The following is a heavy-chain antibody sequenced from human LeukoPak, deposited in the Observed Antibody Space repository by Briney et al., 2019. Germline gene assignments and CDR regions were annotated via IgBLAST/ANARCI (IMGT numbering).Heavy chain of an antibody. CDR2: VNSNGGST. V-gene: IGHV3-64*04. D-gene: IGHD3-3*01. J-gene: IGHJ6*02. CDR3: ARVVLIGVVMPLYAMDV. CDR1: GFTFRSYA. Sequence: GGSLRLSCSASGFTFRSYAMHWVRQAPGKGLEYVSAVNSNGGSTYYADSVKGRFTISRDNGKNSLYLQTNNLRAEDTAVYHCARVVLIGVVMPLYAMDVWGQGTTVTVS.